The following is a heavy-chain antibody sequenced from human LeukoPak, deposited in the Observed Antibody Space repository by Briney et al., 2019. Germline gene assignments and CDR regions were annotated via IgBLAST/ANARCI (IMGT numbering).Heavy chain of an antibody. CDR2: LSYDGTNK. J-gene: IGHJ4*02. Sequence: GRSLRLSCAASGFSFSNYAMHWVRQAPGKGLEWVAVLSYDGTNKYDADSVKGRFTISRDNSKNTLYLQMNSLRAEDTAVYYCARDLINYEFWSGLFDYWGQGTLVTVSS. D-gene: IGHD3-3*01. CDR3: ARDLINYEFWSGLFDY. CDR1: GFSFSNYA. V-gene: IGHV3-30-3*01.